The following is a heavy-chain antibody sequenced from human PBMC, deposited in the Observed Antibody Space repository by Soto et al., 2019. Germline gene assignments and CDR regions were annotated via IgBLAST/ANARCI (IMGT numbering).Heavy chain of an antibody. J-gene: IGHJ3*02. D-gene: IGHD2-8*01. Sequence: GGSLRLSCAASGFTFSRYWMSWVRQAPGKGLEWVANIKGDGSEKYYVDSVKGRFTISRDNAKNSLYLQMNSLRAEDTAVYYWGSLNKYASHGDAFDIWGKGKRVTFSS. V-gene: IGHV3-7*01. CDR1: GFTFSRYW. CDR2: IKGDGSEK. CDR3: GSLNKYASHGDAFDI.